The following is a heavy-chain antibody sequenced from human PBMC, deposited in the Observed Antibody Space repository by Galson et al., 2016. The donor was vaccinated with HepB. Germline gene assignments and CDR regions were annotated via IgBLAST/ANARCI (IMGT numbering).Heavy chain of an antibody. CDR2: TETAGDT. CDR1: GFIFSTHD. J-gene: IGHJ6*04. V-gene: IGHV3-13*01. D-gene: IGHD2-2*01. CDR3: ARGKSLWTMPWNYGLDV. Sequence: SLRLSCAASGFIFSTHDMHWVRQVTGKGLEWVSGTETAGDTYYADSVKGRFTISRENGKNSVYLQMNSLDAGDTAVYYCARGKSLWTMPWNYGLDVWGKGTTVTVSS.